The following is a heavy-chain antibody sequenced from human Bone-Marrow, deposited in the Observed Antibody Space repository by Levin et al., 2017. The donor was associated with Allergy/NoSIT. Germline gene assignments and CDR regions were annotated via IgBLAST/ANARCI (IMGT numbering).Heavy chain of an antibody. J-gene: IGHJ3*01. D-gene: IGHD3-10*01. CDR3: ARDFGTDALDV. V-gene: IGHV2-5*02. Sequence: SGPTLVKPTQTLTLTCTFSGFSLSTPGVGLDWIRQPPGKALEWLGLIYWDDNKRYSPSLKTRLTISKDNSKNQVVLTMTNMDPVDTATYYCARDFGTDALDVWGQGRLVAVSS. CDR2: IYWDDNK. CDR1: GFSLSTPGVG.